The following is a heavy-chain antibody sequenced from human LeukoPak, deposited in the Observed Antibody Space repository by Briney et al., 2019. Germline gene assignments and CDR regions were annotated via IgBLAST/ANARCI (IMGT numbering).Heavy chain of an antibody. J-gene: IGHJ4*02. CDR1: GGSISSYY. CDR3: ARWGFDLGVFDY. Sequence: PSETLSLTCTVSGGSISSYYWSWIRQPPRKGLEWIGYIYYSGSTNYNPSLKSRVTISVDTSKNQFSLKLSSVTAAATAVYYCARWGFDLGVFDYWGQGTLVTVSS. CDR2: IYYSGST. D-gene: IGHD3-16*01. V-gene: IGHV4-59*08.